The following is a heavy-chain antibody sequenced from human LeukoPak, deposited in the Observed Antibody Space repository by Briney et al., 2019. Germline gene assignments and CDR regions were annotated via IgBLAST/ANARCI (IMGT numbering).Heavy chain of an antibody. V-gene: IGHV4-4*07. J-gene: IGHJ4*02. CDR1: GGSISSYY. CDR3: ARDQGVRPLYYFDY. Sequence: PSETLSLTCTVSGGSISSYYWSWIRQPAGKGLEWIGRIYTSGSTNYNPSLKSRVTMSVDTSKNQFSLKLSSVTAADTAVYYCARDQGVRPLYYFDYWGRGALVTVSS. CDR2: IYTSGST. D-gene: IGHD3-10*01.